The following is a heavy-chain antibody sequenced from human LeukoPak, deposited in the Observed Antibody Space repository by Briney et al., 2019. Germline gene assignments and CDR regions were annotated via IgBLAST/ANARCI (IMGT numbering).Heavy chain of an antibody. D-gene: IGHD6-19*01. CDR2: IYHSGST. CDR3: ARDPVASTVSYFDY. CDR1: GGSISSSNW. J-gene: IGHJ4*02. Sequence: SETLSLTCAVSGGSISSSNWWSWVRQPPGKGLEWIGEIYHSGSTNYNPSLKSRVTISVDKSKNQFSLKLSSVTAADTAVYYCARDPVASTVSYFDYWGQGTLVTVSS. V-gene: IGHV4-4*02.